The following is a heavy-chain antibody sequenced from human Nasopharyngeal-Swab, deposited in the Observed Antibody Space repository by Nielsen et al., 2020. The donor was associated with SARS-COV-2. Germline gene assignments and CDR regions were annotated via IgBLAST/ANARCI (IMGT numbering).Heavy chain of an antibody. Sequence: GGSLRLSCAASGFTFSSYGMHWVRQAPGKGLEWVAVISYDGSNQYYADSVKGRFTISRDNSKNTLYLQMNSLRAEDTAVYYCAKDQKYYDFWSGYLSASLSDRDYYYYYGMDVWGQGTTVTVSS. J-gene: IGHJ6*02. CDR2: ISYDGSNQ. CDR1: GFTFSSYG. V-gene: IGHV3-30*18. D-gene: IGHD3-3*01. CDR3: AKDQKYYDFWSGYLSASLSDRDYYYYYGMDV.